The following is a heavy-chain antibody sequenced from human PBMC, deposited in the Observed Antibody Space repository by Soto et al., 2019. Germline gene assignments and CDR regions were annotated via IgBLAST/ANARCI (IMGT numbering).Heavy chain of an antibody. V-gene: IGHV4-4*02. J-gene: IGHJ3*01. Sequence: QVQLQESGPGLVKPSGTLSLPCAVSGASISNSRWWTWVRQPPGKGLEWIGDIFHSGDTNYNPSLKSRVFISVDKSQNQFSLKVSSVTAADTAVYYCAYSTGWYRHDVWGQGTLVTVSS. D-gene: IGHD6-19*01. CDR3: AYSTGWYRHDV. CDR2: IFHSGDT. CDR1: GASISNSRW.